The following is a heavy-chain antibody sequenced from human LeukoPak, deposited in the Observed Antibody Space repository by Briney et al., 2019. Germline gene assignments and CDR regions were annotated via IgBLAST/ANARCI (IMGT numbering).Heavy chain of an antibody. CDR3: ARDNWNYGPYYSGMDL. CDR2: IIPILGIA. J-gene: IGHJ6*02. D-gene: IGHD1-7*01. CDR1: GGTFSSYT. V-gene: IGHV1-69*04. Sequence: SVKVSCKASGGTFSSYTISWVRQAPGQGLEWMERIIPILGIANYAQKFQGRVTITADKSTSTAYMELSSLRSEDTAVYYCARDNWNYGPYYSGMDLWGQGTTVTVSS.